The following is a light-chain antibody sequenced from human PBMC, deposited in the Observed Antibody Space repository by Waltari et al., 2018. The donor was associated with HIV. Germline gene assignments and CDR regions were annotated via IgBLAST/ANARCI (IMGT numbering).Light chain of an antibody. J-gene: IGLJ2*01. CDR3: ASNRLDSTLV. CDR1: STDSRFYQH. CDR2: DID. Sequence: QSALTQPASVSGFPGQTINISCTGISTDSRFYQHVSWYQQHPGSVPRLIIYDIDSRPSGSSDHCSGSRSGDSASLIISGLQSGDEAHYFCASNRLDSTLVFGGGTKLTIL. V-gene: IGLV2-14*03.